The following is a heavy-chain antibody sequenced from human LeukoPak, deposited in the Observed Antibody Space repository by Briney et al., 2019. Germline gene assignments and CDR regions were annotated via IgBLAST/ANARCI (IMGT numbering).Heavy chain of an antibody. V-gene: IGHV3-23*01. Sequence: GGSLRLSCAASGFTFSNYAMSWVRQAPGRELEWVSAISSSGGTTYFADSVKGRFTISRDNSKNTLYLQMNNLRAEDTAVYYCAKDPKDNSASWGLGTLVTVSS. CDR1: GFTFSNYA. J-gene: IGHJ5*02. CDR2: ISSSGGTT. CDR3: AKDPKDNSAS. D-gene: IGHD1-1*01.